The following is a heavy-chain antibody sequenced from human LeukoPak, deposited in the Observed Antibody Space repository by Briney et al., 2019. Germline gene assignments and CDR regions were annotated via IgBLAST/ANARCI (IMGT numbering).Heavy chain of an antibody. CDR2: ISWNSGSI. D-gene: IGHD6-19*01. CDR1: GFTFDDYA. J-gene: IGHJ4*02. CDR3: AKAPSTAVAAIPDY. Sequence: SGRSLRLSCAASGFTFDDYAMHWVRQAPGKGLEWVSGISWNSGSIGYADSVKGRFTISRDNAKNSLYLQMNSLRAEDTALYYCAKAPSTAVAAIPDYWGQGTLVTVSS. V-gene: IGHV3-9*01.